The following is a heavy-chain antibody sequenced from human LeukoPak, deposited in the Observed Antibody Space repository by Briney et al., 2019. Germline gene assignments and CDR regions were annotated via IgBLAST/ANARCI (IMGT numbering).Heavy chain of an antibody. Sequence: PSETLSLTCIVSGDSISSTSYYWAWIRQPPGKGLEWIGMIFYSGSAYYTPSLRGRVTLSVDTSRNQFSLNLISVTAADTGVYFCARQQSDTSLFDPWGQGTLVTVSS. CDR1: GDSISSTSYY. J-gene: IGHJ5*02. V-gene: IGHV4-39*01. D-gene: IGHD2-21*02. CDR3: ARQQSDTSLFDP. CDR2: IFYSGSA.